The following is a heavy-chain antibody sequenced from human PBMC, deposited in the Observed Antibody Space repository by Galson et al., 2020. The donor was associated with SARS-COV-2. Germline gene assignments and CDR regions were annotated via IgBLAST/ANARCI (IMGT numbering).Heavy chain of an antibody. J-gene: IGHJ6*02. V-gene: IGHV3-21*01. CDR1: GFTFSLYG. CDR2: ISTGSQYI. Sequence: SLKISCGVSGFTFSLYGMTWVRQVPGKGLEWVASISTGSQYIYYAESVEGRFTISRDNAKNSLFLQMNSLRDEDSGVYYCARDASWAMFGMDVWGQGTTVSVSS. D-gene: IGHD1-26*01. CDR3: ARDASWAMFGMDV.